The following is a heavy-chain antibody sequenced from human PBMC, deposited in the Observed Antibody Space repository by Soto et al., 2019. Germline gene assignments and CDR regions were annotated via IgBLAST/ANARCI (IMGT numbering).Heavy chain of an antibody. CDR2: ISGFNGNT. Sequence: ASVKVSCKASGYTFNFYGITWVRQAPGQGLEWMGWISGFNGNTNYAADLQGRVTMTTDTSTSTAYMELSSLRSEDTAVYYCARARNYFDYWGQGTLVTVSS. CDR1: GYTFNFYG. J-gene: IGHJ4*02. CDR3: ARARNYFDY. V-gene: IGHV1-18*01.